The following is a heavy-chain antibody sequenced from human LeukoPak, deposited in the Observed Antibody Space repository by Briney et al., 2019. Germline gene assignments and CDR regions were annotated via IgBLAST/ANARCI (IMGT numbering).Heavy chain of an antibody. CDR3: ARDVTSIVVVTANYGDQIGDAFDI. J-gene: IGHJ3*02. D-gene: IGHD2-21*02. CDR1: GGTFSSYA. CDR2: IIPIFGTA. Sequence: SVKVSCKASGGTFSSYAISWVRQAPGQGLEWMGGIIPIFGTANYAQKFQGRVTITTDESTSTAYMELSSLRSEDTAVYYRARDVTSIVVVTANYGDQIGDAFDIWGQGTMVTVSS. V-gene: IGHV1-69*05.